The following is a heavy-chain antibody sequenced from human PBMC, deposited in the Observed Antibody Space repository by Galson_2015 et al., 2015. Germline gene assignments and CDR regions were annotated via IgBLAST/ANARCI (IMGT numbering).Heavy chain of an antibody. CDR2: INAGNGNT. V-gene: IGHV1-3*01. J-gene: IGHJ6*02. D-gene: IGHD3-10*01. CDR3: ASGAGRWVGEFETYYYYGMDV. Sequence: SVKVSCKASGYTFTSYAMHWMRQAPGQRLEWMGWINAGNGNTKYSQKFQGRVTITRDTSASTAYMELSSLRSEDTAVYYCASGAGRWVGEFETYYYYGMDVWGQGTTVTVSS. CDR1: GYTFTSYA.